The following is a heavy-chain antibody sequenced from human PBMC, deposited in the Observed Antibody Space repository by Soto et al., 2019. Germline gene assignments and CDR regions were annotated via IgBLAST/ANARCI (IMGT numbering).Heavy chain of an antibody. D-gene: IGHD3-9*01. Sequence: SVKVSCKASGGTFSSYASSWVRQAPGQGLEWMGGIIPIFGTANYAQKFQGRVTITADESTSTAYMELSSLRSEDTAVYYCAMKKTGYYKGPHFDYWGQGTLVTVSS. J-gene: IGHJ4*02. CDR1: GGTFSSYA. CDR3: AMKKTGYYKGPHFDY. CDR2: IIPIFGTA. V-gene: IGHV1-69*13.